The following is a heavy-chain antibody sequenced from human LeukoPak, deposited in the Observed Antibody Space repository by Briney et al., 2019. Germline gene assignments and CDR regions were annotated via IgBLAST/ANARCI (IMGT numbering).Heavy chain of an antibody. CDR3: ATGARDGYNYDY. CDR1: GGTFSSYA. CDR2: IIPILGIA. D-gene: IGHD5-24*01. Sequence: ASVKVSCKASGGTFSSYAISWVRHAPGQGLGWMGRIIPILGIANYAQKFQGRVTITADKSTSTAYMELSSLRSEDTAVYYCATGARDGYNYDYWGQGTLVTVSS. V-gene: IGHV1-69*04. J-gene: IGHJ4*02.